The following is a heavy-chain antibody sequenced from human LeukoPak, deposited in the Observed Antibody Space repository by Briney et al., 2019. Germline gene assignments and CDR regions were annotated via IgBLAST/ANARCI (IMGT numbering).Heavy chain of an antibody. V-gene: IGHV3-74*01. D-gene: IGHD3-10*01. Sequence: GGSLRLSCADPGFTFSRYWMYWVRQAPGKGLVWVSRINSDGSSTSYADSVKGRFTISRDNAKNTLYLQMNSLRAEDTSLYYCARSSVTMVRGVGGCAFDIWGQGTMVTVSS. J-gene: IGHJ3*02. CDR1: GFTFSRYW. CDR3: ARSSVTMVRGVGGCAFDI. CDR2: INSDGSST.